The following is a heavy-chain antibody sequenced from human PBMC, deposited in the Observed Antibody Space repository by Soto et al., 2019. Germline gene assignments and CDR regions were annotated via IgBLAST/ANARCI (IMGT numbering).Heavy chain of an antibody. J-gene: IGHJ6*02. V-gene: IGHV4-59*05. CDR1: GGSISSYY. CDR3: ARGYYGSGSYYSEYYYYGMDV. Sequence: QVQLQESGPGLVKPSETLSLTCTVSGGSISSYYWSWIRQPPGKGLEWIGSIYYSGSTYYNPSLKSRVTISVDTSKNQFSLKLSSVTAADTAVYYCARGYYGSGSYYSEYYYYGMDVWGQGTTVTVSS. D-gene: IGHD3-10*01. CDR2: IYYSGST.